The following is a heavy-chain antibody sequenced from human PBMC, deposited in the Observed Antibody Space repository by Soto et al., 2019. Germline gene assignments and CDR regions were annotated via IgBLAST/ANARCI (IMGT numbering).Heavy chain of an antibody. D-gene: IGHD3-3*01. V-gene: IGHV1-69*12. CDR2: IVPMFGTA. J-gene: IGHJ5*02. CDR1: GGTFGNTA. CDR3: ARDGDPGYSFWSGPLGGGRFDP. Sequence: QVQLVQSGAEVKEPGSSVNVSCKTSGGTFGNTAVTWVRQAPGQGLEWIGGIVPMFGTANYAQKFRGRVTITADESPGTAYMELSSLRSDDTAVYYCARDGDPGYSFWSGPLGGGRFDPWGQGTLVTVSS.